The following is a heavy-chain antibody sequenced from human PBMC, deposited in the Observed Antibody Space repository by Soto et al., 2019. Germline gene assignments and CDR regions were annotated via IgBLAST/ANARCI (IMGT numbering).Heavy chain of an antibody. J-gene: IGHJ4*02. Sequence: QVQLVQSGAEVKKPGASVKVSCKASGYTFTSYAMHWVRQAPGQRLEWMGWINAGNGNTKYSQKFQGRVTITRDTAASTAHMELSSLRSEDTAVYYCARGPGGPDGPGDYWGQGTLVPVFS. V-gene: IGHV1-3*01. CDR1: GYTFTSYA. D-gene: IGHD2-15*01. CDR3: ARGPGGPDGPGDY. CDR2: INAGNGNT.